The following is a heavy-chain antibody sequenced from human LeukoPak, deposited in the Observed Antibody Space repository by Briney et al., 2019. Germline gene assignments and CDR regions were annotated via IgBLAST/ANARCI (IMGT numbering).Heavy chain of an antibody. V-gene: IGHV4-4*02. CDR1: GGSISSSNW. CDR2: IYHSGST. CDR3: ARVWYSSGWGSQYYYYYGMDV. D-gene: IGHD6-19*01. Sequence: PSGTLSLTCAVSGGSISSSNWWSWVRQPPGKGLEWIGEIYHSGSTNYNPSLKSRVTISVDKSKNQFSLKLSSVTAADTTVYYCARVWYSSGWGSQYYYYYGMDVWGQGTTVTVSS. J-gene: IGHJ6*02.